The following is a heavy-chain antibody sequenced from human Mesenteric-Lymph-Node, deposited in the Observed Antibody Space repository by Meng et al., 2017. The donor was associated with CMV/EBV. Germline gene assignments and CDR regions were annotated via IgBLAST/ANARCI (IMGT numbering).Heavy chain of an antibody. CDR1: GYTFTNYG. CDR3: ARGVGRGSSLDY. J-gene: IGHJ4*02. D-gene: IGHD1-26*01. V-gene: IGHV1-18*01. CDR2: INAYNGNT. Sequence: ASVKVSCKASGYTFTNYGISWVRQAPGQGLEWMGWINAYNGNTDYAQKFQGRVTMTTDTSTSTAYMELRSLRSDDTAVYYCARGVGRGSSLDYWGQGTLVTVSS.